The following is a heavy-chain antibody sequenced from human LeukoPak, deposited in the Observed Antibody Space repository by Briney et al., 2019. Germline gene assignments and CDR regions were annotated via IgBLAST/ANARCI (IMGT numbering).Heavy chain of an antibody. Sequence: GGSLRLSCAASGFIFKNYPIHWVRQAPGKGLEWVSSISSSSSYIYYADSVKGRFTISRDNAKNSLYLQMNSLRAEDTAVYYCARDRWGSSSPGVWGQGTLVTVSS. CDR3: ARDRWGSSSPGV. J-gene: IGHJ4*02. V-gene: IGHV3-21*01. CDR2: ISSSSSYI. D-gene: IGHD6-13*01. CDR1: GFIFKNYP.